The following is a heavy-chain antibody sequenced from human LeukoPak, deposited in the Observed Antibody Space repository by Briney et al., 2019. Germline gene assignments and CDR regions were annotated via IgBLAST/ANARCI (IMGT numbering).Heavy chain of an antibody. CDR2: ISSSSSTI. V-gene: IGHV3-48*01. Sequence: GGSLRPSCAASGFTFRFYSMDWVRQAPGKGLEWVSYISSSSSTIYYTDSVKGRFTISTDNAKNSLYLQINSHRTEDTAVYYCAREGSSSSGDGDYWGQGTLVTVSS. D-gene: IGHD6-6*01. CDR1: GFTFRFYS. CDR3: AREGSSSSGDGDY. J-gene: IGHJ4*02.